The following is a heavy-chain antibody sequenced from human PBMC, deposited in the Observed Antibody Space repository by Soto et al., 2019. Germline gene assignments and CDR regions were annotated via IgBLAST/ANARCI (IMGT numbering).Heavy chain of an antibody. J-gene: IGHJ6*02. CDR3: AREGPDPYYDYGMDV. CDR2: ISAYNGNT. CDR1: GYSFTTYG. Sequence: QVQLVQSGGEVKKPGASVKVSCKTSGYSFTTYGISWVRQAPGQGLEWMGWISAYNGNTNYAQKLQGRVTMTTDTSTSTAYKELRSLSSDDTAVYYCAREGPDPYYDYGMDVWGQGSTVTVSS. V-gene: IGHV1-18*01.